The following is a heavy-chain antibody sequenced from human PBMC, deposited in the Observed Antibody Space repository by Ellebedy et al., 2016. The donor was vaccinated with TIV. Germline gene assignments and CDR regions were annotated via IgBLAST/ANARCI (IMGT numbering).Heavy chain of an antibody. Sequence: MPSETLSLTCTVSGGSINSSYWSWIRQPPGKGLEWIGFVYYSGSTNYNPSLKSRVTMSVDTSKNQFSLKRSSVTAADTAVYYCASGYSSGWLDYWGQGTLVTVSS. V-gene: IGHV4-59*12. CDR3: ASGYSSGWLDY. CDR1: GGSINSSY. D-gene: IGHD6-19*01. CDR2: VYYSGST. J-gene: IGHJ4*02.